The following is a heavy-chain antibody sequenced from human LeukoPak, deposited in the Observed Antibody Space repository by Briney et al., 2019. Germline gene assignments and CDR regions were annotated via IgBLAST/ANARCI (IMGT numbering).Heavy chain of an antibody. CDR1: GFTFSSYG. Sequence: GGSLRLSCAASGFTFSSYGMHWVRQAPGKGLEWVSFIRYAGSNKYYADSVKGRFTISRDKSKNTLYLQMNSLRAEDTAVYYCAKDVVSGYDLGWFDPWGQGTLVTVSS. CDR3: AKDVVSGYDLGWFDP. V-gene: IGHV3-30*02. CDR2: IRYAGSNK. J-gene: IGHJ5*02. D-gene: IGHD5-12*01.